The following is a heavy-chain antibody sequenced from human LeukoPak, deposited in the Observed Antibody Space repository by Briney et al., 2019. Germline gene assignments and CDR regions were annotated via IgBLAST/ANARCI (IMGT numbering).Heavy chain of an antibody. CDR2: ISSSSSYI. CDR1: GFTFSSYS. D-gene: IGHD3-10*01. Sequence: GGSLRLSCAASGFTFSSYSVNWVRQAPGKGLEWVSSISSSSSYIYYADSVKGRFTISRDNAKNSLYLQMNSLRAEDTAVYYCARDVWFGELPFDYWGQGTLVTVSS. J-gene: IGHJ4*02. V-gene: IGHV3-21*01. CDR3: ARDVWFGELPFDY.